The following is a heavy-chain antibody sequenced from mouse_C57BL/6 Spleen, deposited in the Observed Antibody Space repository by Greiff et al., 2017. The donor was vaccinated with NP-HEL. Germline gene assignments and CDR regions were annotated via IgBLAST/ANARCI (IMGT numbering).Heavy chain of an antibody. CDR1: GFTFTSYW. CDR2: IYPGSGST. CDR3: AVSGHEVYGPYYAMDY. D-gene: IGHD1-3*01. V-gene: IGHV1-55*01. J-gene: IGHJ4*01. Sequence: VKVVESGAELVKPGASVKMSCKASGFTFTSYWITWVKQRPGQGLEWIGVIYPGSGSTNYNEKFKSKATLTVDTSSSPAYMQLSSLTSEDSAVYYCAVSGHEVYGPYYAMDYWGQGTSVTVSS.